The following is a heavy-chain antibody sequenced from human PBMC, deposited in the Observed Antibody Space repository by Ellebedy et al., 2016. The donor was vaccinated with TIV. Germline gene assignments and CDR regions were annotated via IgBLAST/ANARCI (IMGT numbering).Heavy chain of an antibody. Sequence: GESLKISCAASGFTFSNAWMSWVRQAPGKGLEWVGRIKSKTDGGTTDYAAPVKGRFTISRDDSKNTLYLQMNSLKTEDTAVYYCTTDGITTKRRGWYRDYFDYWGQGTLVTVSS. CDR1: GFTFSNAW. J-gene: IGHJ4*02. D-gene: IGHD6-19*01. CDR2: IKSKTDGGTT. CDR3: TTDGITTKRRGWYRDYFDY. V-gene: IGHV3-15*01.